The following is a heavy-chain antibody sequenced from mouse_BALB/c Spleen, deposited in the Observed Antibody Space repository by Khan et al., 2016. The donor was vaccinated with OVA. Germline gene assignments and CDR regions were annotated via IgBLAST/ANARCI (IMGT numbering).Heavy chain of an antibody. Sequence: VRLQQSGPELVKPGASVKISCKTSGYTFTEYTLHWVKQSHGKSLEWIGVINPKNGDTSYNQKFKGKATLTVDKSSSTAYMEFRSLTSEDSAVYYCAQDAGRYWGQGTSVTFSS. CDR3: AQDAGRY. V-gene: IGHV1-18*01. CDR1: GYTFTEYT. D-gene: IGHD3-3*01. J-gene: IGHJ4*01. CDR2: INPKNGDT.